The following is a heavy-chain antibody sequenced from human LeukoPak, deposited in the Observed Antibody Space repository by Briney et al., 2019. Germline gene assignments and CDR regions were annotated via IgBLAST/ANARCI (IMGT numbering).Heavy chain of an antibody. Sequence: GASVKVSCKASGGTFSSYAISWVRQAPGQGLEWKGRIIPIFGTANYAQKFQGRVTITTDESTSTAYMELSSLRSEDTAVYYCAVSGVYCGGDCSKYYWGQGTLVTVSS. CDR3: AVSGVYCGGDCSKYY. CDR1: GGTFSSYA. CDR2: IIPIFGTA. D-gene: IGHD2-21*02. V-gene: IGHV1-69*05. J-gene: IGHJ4*02.